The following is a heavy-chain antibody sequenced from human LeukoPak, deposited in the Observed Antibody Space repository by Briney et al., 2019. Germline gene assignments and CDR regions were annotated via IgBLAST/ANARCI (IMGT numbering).Heavy chain of an antibody. Sequence: SETLSLTCAVSGVSLTDYYWSWIRQSPGKGLEWIGEVSPDGYSKYNPSLKSRVSISVDTSENQLSLRLSSVTAADTSIYYCARIRCGSGPEIYYNYWAQGTLVTVSS. V-gene: IGHV4-34*01. CDR1: GVSLTDYY. CDR2: VSPDGYS. CDR3: ARIRCGSGPEIYYNY. D-gene: IGHD3-10*01. J-gene: IGHJ4*02.